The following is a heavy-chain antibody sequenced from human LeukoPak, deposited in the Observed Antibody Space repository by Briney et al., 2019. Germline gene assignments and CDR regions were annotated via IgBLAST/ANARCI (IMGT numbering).Heavy chain of an antibody. CDR2: IYYSVST. J-gene: IGHJ4*02. V-gene: IGHV4-59*01. Sequence: SETLSLTCTVSCGSITNYYWNGLRQPPGKGLEWSGHIYYSVSTYYNPSLKSRVTISVDTSKNQLSLKLSSVTAADTAVYYCASGSCSTTSCPHYWGQGTLVTASS. CDR1: CGSITNYY. D-gene: IGHD2-2*01. CDR3: ASGSCSTTSCPHY.